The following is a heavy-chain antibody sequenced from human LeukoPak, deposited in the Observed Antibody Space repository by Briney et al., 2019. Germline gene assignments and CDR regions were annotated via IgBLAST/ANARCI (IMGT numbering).Heavy chain of an antibody. Sequence: PGGSLRLSCAASGFTFSSYSMNWVRQAPGKVLEWIGDIYYSGSTYYNPSLKSRVTISLDTSKNQFSLKLSSVTAADTAVYYCASVRRGFGESSKYYAYYYMGVWGKGTTVTISS. J-gene: IGHJ6*03. CDR2: IYYSGST. D-gene: IGHD3-10*01. CDR3: ASVRRGFGESSKYYAYYYMGV. CDR1: GFTFSSYSMN. V-gene: IGHV4-59*04.